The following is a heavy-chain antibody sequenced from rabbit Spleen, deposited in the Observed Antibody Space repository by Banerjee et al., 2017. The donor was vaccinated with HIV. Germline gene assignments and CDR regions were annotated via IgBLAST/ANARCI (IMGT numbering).Heavy chain of an antibody. V-gene: IGHV1S45*01. D-gene: IGHD2-1*01. J-gene: IGHJ6*01. CDR2: IYGGSGGST. CDR1: GVSFSSSSY. Sequence: QEQLVESGGGLVQPEGSLTLTCTASGVSFSSSSYICWVRQAPGKGQECIACIYGGSGGSTWYASWAKGRFTISKTSSTTLTLQMTSLTAADTATYFCARSTYGYDDYGDLYYAAMDLWGQGTLVTVS. CDR3: ARSTYGYDDYGDLYYAAMDL.